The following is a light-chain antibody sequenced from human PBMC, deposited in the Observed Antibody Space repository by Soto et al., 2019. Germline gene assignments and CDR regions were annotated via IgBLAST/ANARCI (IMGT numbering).Light chain of an antibody. Sequence: EIVLTQSPATLSLSPGERATLSCRASQSVSSYLAWYQQEPGQSPRLLIYDASHRATGVPARFSGSGSGTDFTLTISGLEPEDFAVYYCQQRSVWPITFGQGTRL. CDR3: QQRSVWPIT. CDR2: DAS. V-gene: IGKV3-11*01. CDR1: QSVSSY. J-gene: IGKJ5*01.